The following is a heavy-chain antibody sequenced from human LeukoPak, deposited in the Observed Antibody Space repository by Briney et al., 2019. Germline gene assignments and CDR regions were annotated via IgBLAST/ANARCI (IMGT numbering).Heavy chain of an antibody. V-gene: IGHV4-39*01. Sequence: SETLSLTRTVSGGSISSSSYYWGWIRQPPGKGLEWIGSIYYSGSTYYNPSLKSRVTISVDTSKNQFSLKLSSVTAADTAVYYCARPYYYGSGSWADWGQGTLVTVSS. CDR1: GGSISSSSYY. D-gene: IGHD3-10*01. CDR3: ARPYYYGSGSWAD. CDR2: IYYSGST. J-gene: IGHJ4*02.